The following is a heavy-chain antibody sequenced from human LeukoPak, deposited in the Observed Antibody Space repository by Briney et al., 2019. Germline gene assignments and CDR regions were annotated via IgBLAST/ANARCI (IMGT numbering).Heavy chain of an antibody. CDR3: ARAPSPYGSVDY. D-gene: IGHD3-10*01. CDR2: INPSGGST. V-gene: IGHV1-46*01. CDR1: GYTFTSYY. Sequence: ASVKVSCKASGYTFTSYYMHWVRQAPGQGLEWMGIINPSGGSTGYAQKFQGRVTMTRDTSTSTVYMELSSLRSEDTAVYYCARAPSPYGSVDYWGQGTLVTVSS. J-gene: IGHJ4*02.